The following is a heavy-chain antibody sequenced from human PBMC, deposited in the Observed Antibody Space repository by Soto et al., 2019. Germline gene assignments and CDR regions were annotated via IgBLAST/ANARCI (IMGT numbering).Heavy chain of an antibody. J-gene: IGHJ6*03. D-gene: IGHD5-18*01. Sequence: GASVKVSCKASGGTFSSYTISWVRQAPGQGLEWMGRIIPILGIANYAQKFQGRVTITADKSTSTAYMELSSLRSEDTAVYYCAREANTAMDPGYYYYYMAVWGKGTTVTVSS. CDR1: GGTFSSYT. CDR2: IIPILGIA. V-gene: IGHV1-69*04. CDR3: AREANTAMDPGYYYYYMAV.